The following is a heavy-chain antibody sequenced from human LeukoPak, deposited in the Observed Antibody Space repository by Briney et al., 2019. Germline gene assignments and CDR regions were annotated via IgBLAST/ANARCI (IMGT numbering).Heavy chain of an antibody. J-gene: IGHJ4*02. D-gene: IGHD1-26*01. Sequence: RGSLRLSCAASGFTFSSYEMNWVRQAPGKGLEWVSYISSSGRTIYYADSVKGRFTISRDNAKNSLYLQMNSLRAEDTAVYYCARDHGWSPDYWGQGTLVTVSS. V-gene: IGHV3-48*03. CDR3: ARDHGWSPDY. CDR1: GFTFSSYE. CDR2: ISSSGRTI.